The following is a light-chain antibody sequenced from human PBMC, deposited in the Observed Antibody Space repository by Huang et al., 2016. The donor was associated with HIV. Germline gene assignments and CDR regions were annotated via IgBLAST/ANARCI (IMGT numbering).Light chain of an antibody. CDR1: QNINRY. CDR3: QQSAVTPRT. Sequence: DIQITQSPSSLSASVGDRVIITCRASQNINRYLNWYQQQPGKAPKLLISGESKLQSGVTSSFSGSGSGTHFTLAISSLSPEDSATYYCQQSAVTPRTFGQGTKLEI. J-gene: IGKJ2*01. CDR2: GES. V-gene: IGKV1-39*01.